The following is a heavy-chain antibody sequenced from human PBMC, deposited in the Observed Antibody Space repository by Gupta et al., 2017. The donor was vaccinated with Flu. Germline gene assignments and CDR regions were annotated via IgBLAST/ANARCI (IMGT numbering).Heavy chain of an antibody. CDR1: GFTFDDFA. CDR2: IACNGGVL. D-gene: IGHD3-3*01. V-gene: IGHV3-9*01. Sequence: EGQLEESGGGLVETGGSLRLSCEDSGFTFDDFALHWIRQVQGKGLGWVAGIACNGGVLGYVDSVSVRFFSSKDNDKKSLYLQMTGLTVEDTALYYCTRSLDSRPPRVFGPMVNHWFDPWGQGTPVTVSS. CDR3: TRSLDSRPPRVFGPMVNHWFDP. J-gene: IGHJ5*02.